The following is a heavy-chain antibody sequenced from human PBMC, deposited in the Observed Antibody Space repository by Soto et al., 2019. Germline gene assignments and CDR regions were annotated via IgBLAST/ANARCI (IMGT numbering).Heavy chain of an antibody. J-gene: IGHJ3*02. Sequence: QVQLVQSGAEVKKPGASVKVSCKASGYTFTSYGISWVRQAPGQGLEWMGWISAYNGNTNYAQKLQGRGTMTTDTXTGRAYRELRSLRSDDTAVYYCARSSSGTPPDACDIWGQGTMVTVSS. V-gene: IGHV1-18*01. CDR1: GYTFTSYG. CDR2: ISAYNGNT. D-gene: IGHD6-19*01. CDR3: ARSSSGTPPDACDI.